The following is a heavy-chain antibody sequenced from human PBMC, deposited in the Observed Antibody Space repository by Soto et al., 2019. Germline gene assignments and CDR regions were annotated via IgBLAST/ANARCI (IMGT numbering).Heavy chain of an antibody. CDR1: GFTFSSYG. CDR2: IWYDGSNK. D-gene: IGHD5-12*01. V-gene: IGHV3-33*01. CDR3: ARDEWQQASQHIVATMGDY. J-gene: IGHJ4*02. Sequence: GGSLRLSCAASGFTFSSYGMHWVRQAPGKGLEWVAVIWYDGSNKYYADSVKGRFTISRDNSKNTLYLQMNSLRAEDTAVYYCARDEWQQASQHIVATMGDYWGQGTLVTVSS.